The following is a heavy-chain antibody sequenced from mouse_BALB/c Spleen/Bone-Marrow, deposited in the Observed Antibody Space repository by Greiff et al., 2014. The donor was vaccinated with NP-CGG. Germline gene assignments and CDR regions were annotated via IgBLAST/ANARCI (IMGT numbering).Heavy chain of an antibody. Sequence: EVKLQESGPELEKPGASVKISCKASGYSFSGYHLNWVKQSNGQSLEWIGNIDPYYGDTTYNQKFKGKATLTVDRSSSTAYMQLKSLTSEDSAVYYCARKAYYTNWWYFDVWGAGTTVTVSS. D-gene: IGHD2-5*01. V-gene: IGHV1-39*01. CDR2: IDPYYGDT. CDR3: ARKAYYTNWWYFDV. J-gene: IGHJ1*01. CDR1: GYSFSGYH.